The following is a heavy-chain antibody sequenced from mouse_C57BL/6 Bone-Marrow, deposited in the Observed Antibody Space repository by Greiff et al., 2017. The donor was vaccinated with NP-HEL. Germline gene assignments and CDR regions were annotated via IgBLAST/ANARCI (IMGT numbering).Heavy chain of an antibody. Sequence: VQLQQPGAELVKPGASVKLSCKASGYTFTSYWMQWVKQRPGQGLEWIGEIDPSDSYTNYNQKFKGKATLTVDTSSSTAYMQLRSLTSEDSAVYYCAREGIYYGYWFAYWGQGTLVTVSA. CDR2: IDPSDSYT. J-gene: IGHJ3*01. CDR1: GYTFTSYW. D-gene: IGHD2-2*01. V-gene: IGHV1-50*01. CDR3: AREGIYYGYWFAY.